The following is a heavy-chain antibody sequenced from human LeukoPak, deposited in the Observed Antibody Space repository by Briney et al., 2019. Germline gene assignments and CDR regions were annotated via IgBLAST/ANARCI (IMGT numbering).Heavy chain of an antibody. CDR1: GYSISSGYY. Sequence: PSETLSLTCTVSGYSISSGYYWGWIRQPPGKGLGWIGSIYHSGSTYYNPSLKSRVTISVDTSKNQFSLKLSSVTAADTAVYYCARAQTNYYDSSGYYYIFDYWGQGTLVTVSS. V-gene: IGHV4-38-2*02. CDR2: IYHSGST. D-gene: IGHD3-22*01. J-gene: IGHJ4*02. CDR3: ARAQTNYYDSSGYYYIFDY.